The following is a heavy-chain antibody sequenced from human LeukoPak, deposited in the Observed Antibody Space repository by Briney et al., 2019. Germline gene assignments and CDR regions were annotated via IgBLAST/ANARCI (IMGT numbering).Heavy chain of an antibody. CDR1: GGSFSGYY. D-gene: IGHD1-26*01. Sequence: SETLSLTCAVYGGSFSGYYWSWIRQPPGKGLEWIGESNHRGGTNDNPSLKSRVTISLDTSKNQFSLKLSSVTAEDTAVYYCARDKIVGATYFDYWGQGTLVTVSS. CDR3: ARDKIVGATYFDY. CDR2: SNHRGGT. J-gene: IGHJ4*02. V-gene: IGHV4-34*01.